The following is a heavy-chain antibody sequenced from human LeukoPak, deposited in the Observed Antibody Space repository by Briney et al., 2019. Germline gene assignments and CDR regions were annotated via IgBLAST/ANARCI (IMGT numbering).Heavy chain of an antibody. Sequence: SETLSLTCTVSGGSISSGSYYWSWIRQPAGKGLEWIGRIYTSGSTNYNPSLKSRVTISVDTSKNQFSLKLSSVTAADTAVYYCASGYYDFWSAPPGFDYWGQGTLVTVSS. CDR2: IYTSGST. CDR1: GGSISSGSYY. D-gene: IGHD3-3*01. V-gene: IGHV4-61*02. J-gene: IGHJ4*02. CDR3: ASGYYDFWSAPPGFDY.